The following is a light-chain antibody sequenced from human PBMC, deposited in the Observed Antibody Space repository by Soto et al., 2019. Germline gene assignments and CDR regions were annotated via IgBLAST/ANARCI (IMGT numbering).Light chain of an antibody. V-gene: IGKV1-5*01. CDR3: HQYATYS. Sequence: DIQMTQSPSTLPSFVGDRVTITCRASQIIANWLAWYRQKPGTAPELLIYHASTLVSGVPSRFTGSGSGTEFTLAISGLQPDDFATYFCHQYATYSFGQGTKVEIQ. CDR2: HAS. CDR1: QIIANW. J-gene: IGKJ1*01.